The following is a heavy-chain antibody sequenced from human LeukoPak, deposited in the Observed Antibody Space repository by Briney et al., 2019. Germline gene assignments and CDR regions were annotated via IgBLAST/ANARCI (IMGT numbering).Heavy chain of an antibody. CDR1: IGSISSHY. J-gene: IGHJ4*02. V-gene: IGHV4-59*11. Sequence: SETLSLTCTVSIGSISSHYWSWIRQPPGKGPEWIGYIFYTGRTSYNPSLRSRITMSIDTSKNQFSLRLKSLADADTALYFCARAHPAYSSSSGFDYWGQGTLVTVSS. CDR3: ARAHPAYSSSSGFDY. CDR2: IFYTGRT. D-gene: IGHD6-6*01.